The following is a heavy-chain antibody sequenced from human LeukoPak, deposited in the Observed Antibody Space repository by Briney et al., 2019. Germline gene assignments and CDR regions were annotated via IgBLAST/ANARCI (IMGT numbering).Heavy chain of an antibody. D-gene: IGHD3-10*01. CDR3: ARLILWFGELLPD. J-gene: IGHJ4*02. CDR1: GGSFSGYY. V-gene: IGHV4-34*01. CDR2: INHSGST. Sequence: SETLSLTCAVYGGSFSGYYWSWIRQPPGKGLECSGEINHSGSTNYNPSLKSRVTISVDTSKTQFSLKLSSVTAADTAVYYCARLILWFGELLPDWGQGTLVTVSS.